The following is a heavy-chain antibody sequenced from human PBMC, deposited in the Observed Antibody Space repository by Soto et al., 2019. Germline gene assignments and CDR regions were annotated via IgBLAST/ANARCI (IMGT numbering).Heavy chain of an antibody. CDR3: ARRGSSSWYGY. CDR2: IYYSGST. Sequence: QLQLQGSGPGLVKPSDTLSLTCTVSGGSITSSSYYWGWLRQPPGRGLEWFGSIYYSGSTYYNPSLKSPGTISVDTSKNQCSLKLSSVTAADTAVYYCARRGSSSWYGYWGQGTRVTVSS. V-gene: IGHV4-39*01. D-gene: IGHD6-13*01. J-gene: IGHJ4*02. CDR1: GGSITSSSYY.